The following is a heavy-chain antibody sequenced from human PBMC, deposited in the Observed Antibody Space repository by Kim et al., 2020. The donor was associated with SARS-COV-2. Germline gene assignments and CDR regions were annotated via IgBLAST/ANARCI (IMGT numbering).Heavy chain of an antibody. Sequence: ASVKVSCKASGYTFTGYYMHWVRQAPGQGLEWMGWINPNSGGTNYAQKFQGRVTMTRDTSISTAYMELSRLRSDDTAVYYCARGALGGYEGEWGDYWGQGTLVTVSS. CDR1: GYTFTGYY. CDR3: ARGALGGYEGEWGDY. V-gene: IGHV1-2*02. CDR2: INPNSGGT. J-gene: IGHJ4*02. D-gene: IGHD5-12*01.